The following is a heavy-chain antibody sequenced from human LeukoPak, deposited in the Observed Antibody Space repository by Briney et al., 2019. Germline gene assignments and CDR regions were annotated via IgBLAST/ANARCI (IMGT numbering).Heavy chain of an antibody. J-gene: IGHJ4*03. CDR3: ARGPTISETGYFDY. CDR2: VNHRGDA. V-gene: IGHV4-34*01. Sequence: SETLSLTCAVYGGSFSAYYWSWIRQSPGKGLQWIAEVNHRGDANYNPSVEGRVTISVDTSKNQFSLKVTSLTAADTAVYYCARGPTISETGYFDYWGQGTLVTVSS. CDR1: GGSFSAYY. D-gene: IGHD1-1*01.